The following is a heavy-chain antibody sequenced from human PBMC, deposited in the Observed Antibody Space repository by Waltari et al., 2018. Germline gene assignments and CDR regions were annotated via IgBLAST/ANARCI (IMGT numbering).Heavy chain of an antibody. CDR1: GCSISSYY. CDR3: ARAYCSSTSCYFDY. CDR2: IYTSGST. D-gene: IGHD2-2*01. Sequence: QVQLQESAPGLVKPSDTLSLTCTVSGCSISSYYWSSIRQPAGKGLEWIGRIYTSGSTNYNPSLKSRVTMSVDTSKNQFSLKLSSVTAADTAVYYCARAYCSSTSCYFDYWGQGTLVTVSS. V-gene: IGHV4-4*07. J-gene: IGHJ4*02.